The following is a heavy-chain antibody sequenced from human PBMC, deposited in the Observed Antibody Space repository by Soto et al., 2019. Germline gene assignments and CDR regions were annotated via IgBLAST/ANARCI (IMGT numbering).Heavy chain of an antibody. CDR2: TSGGGDVA. J-gene: IGHJ2*01. V-gene: IGHV3-23*01. CDR3: VKKSIGTVTNPVYWYFDL. Sequence: EVQLLESGGGLVQPGGSLRLSCAASGFTFISYAMSWVRHAPGKGLEWVSGTSGGGDVAFYADSVKGRFTISRDNSKNTLYLQMNSLRAEDTALYYCVKKSIGTVTNPVYWYFDLWGRGTLVTVSS. CDR1: GFTFISYA. D-gene: IGHD4-17*01.